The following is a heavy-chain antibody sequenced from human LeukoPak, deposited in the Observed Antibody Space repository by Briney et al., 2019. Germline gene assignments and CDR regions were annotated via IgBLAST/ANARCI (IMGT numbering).Heavy chain of an antibody. D-gene: IGHD1-26*01. V-gene: IGHV3-21*01. J-gene: IGHJ4*02. CDR2: ISSSSSYI. CDR1: GFNFRDHW. CDR3: AKVRWDHRELLLALDY. Sequence: PGGSLRLSCAGSGFNFRDHWMSWLRQAPGKGPEWVSSISSSSSYIYYADSVKGRFTISRDNSENTLYLQMNSLRAEDTAVYYCAKVRWDHRELLLALDYWGQGTLVTVSS.